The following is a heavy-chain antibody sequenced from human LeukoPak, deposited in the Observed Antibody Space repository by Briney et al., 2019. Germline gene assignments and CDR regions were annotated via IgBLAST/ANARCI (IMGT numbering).Heavy chain of an antibody. Sequence: TGGSLRLSCAASGFTLSTYTMNWARQAPGKGLQWFSYISSSSSTIYYADSVKGRFTISRDNAKNSLYLQMNSLRDEDTAVYYCAREYSSSSGRAFDIWGQGTMVTVSS. CDR2: ISSSSSTI. D-gene: IGHD6-6*01. CDR3: AREYSSSSGRAFDI. V-gene: IGHV3-48*02. CDR1: GFTLSTYT. J-gene: IGHJ3*02.